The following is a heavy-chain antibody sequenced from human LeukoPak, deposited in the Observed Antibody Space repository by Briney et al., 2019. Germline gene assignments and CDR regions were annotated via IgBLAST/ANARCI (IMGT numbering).Heavy chain of an antibody. V-gene: IGHV3-49*03. D-gene: IGHD5-18*01. J-gene: IGHJ3*02. CDR2: IRSKAYGGTT. CDR3: TREGTWIQLWLRAFDI. CDR1: GFTFGDYA. Sequence: GGSLRLSCTASGFTFGDYAMSWFRQAPGKGLEWVGFIRSKAYGGTTEYAAFVKGRFTISRDDSKSIAYLQMNSLKTEDTAVYYCTREGTWIQLWLRAFDIWGQGTMVTVSS.